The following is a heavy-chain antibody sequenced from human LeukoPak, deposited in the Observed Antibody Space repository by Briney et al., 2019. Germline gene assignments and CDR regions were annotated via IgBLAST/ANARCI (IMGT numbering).Heavy chain of an antibody. CDR1: GDSVSGYY. Sequence: SETLSLTCIVSGDSVSGYYWNWIRQPPGKGLEWIGYTHHSGNTLYNPSLNSRLTISLDKSKNQFSLNVSSVTAADTAVYYCARDPGTIPPYYFDYWGQGILVTVSS. J-gene: IGHJ4*02. V-gene: IGHV4-59*02. D-gene: IGHD3-10*01. CDR2: THHSGNT. CDR3: ARDPGTIPPYYFDY.